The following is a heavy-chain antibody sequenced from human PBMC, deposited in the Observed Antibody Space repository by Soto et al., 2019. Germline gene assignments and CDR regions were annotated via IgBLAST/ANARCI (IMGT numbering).Heavy chain of an antibody. V-gene: IGHV3-23*01. CDR3: AKAKVYPWHPGSSDC. Sequence: PGGSLRLSCAASGFTFSNYAMSWVRQAPGKGLEWVSGISGSGAGTYYADSVKGRFTISRDSSKNTLYLQMNSLRAEDTAVYFCAKAKVYPWHPGSSDCWGQGPLVTVSS. CDR2: ISGSGAGT. D-gene: IGHD2-8*01. J-gene: IGHJ4*02. CDR1: GFTFSNYA.